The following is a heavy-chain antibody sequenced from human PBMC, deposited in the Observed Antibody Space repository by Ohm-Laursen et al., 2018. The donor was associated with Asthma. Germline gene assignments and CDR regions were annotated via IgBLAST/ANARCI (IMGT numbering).Heavy chain of an antibody. CDR2: IYYSGST. CDR3: ARVRDFWSGYYLWKYFDY. J-gene: IGHJ4*02. Sequence: SDTLSLTCTVSGGSVSSGTYNWSWIRQPPGKGLEWIGYIYYSGSTNYNPSLKSRVTISVDTSKNQFFLKLSSVTAADTAVYYCARVRDFWSGYYLWKYFDYWGQGTLVTVSS. CDR1: GGSVSSGTYN. V-gene: IGHV4-61*01. D-gene: IGHD3-3*01.